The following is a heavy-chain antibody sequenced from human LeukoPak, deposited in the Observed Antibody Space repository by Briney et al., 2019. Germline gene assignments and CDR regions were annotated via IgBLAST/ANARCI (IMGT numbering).Heavy chain of an antibody. D-gene: IGHD6-19*01. CDR3: VRHVSSGWDYYNGLDV. CDR1: GGSIGSSGFY. Sequence: SETLSLTCKASGGSIGSSGFYWGWIRQPPGKGLEWIGSIYYPESTHYNPSLESRVTISVDTSKYQVFLTLSSVTATDTAVYYCVRHVSSGWDYYNGLDVWGQGTTVTVSS. V-gene: IGHV4-39*01. CDR2: IYYPEST. J-gene: IGHJ6*02.